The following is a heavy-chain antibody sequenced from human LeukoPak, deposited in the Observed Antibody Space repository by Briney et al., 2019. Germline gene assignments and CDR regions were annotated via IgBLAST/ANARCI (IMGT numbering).Heavy chain of an antibody. CDR2: IYTSGNT. V-gene: IGHV4-61*02. CDR1: GGSISSGSYY. J-gene: IGHJ4*02. D-gene: IGHD5-18*01. Sequence: SQTLSLTCTVSGGSISSGSYYWNWIRQPAGKGLEWIGRIYTSGNTNYNPSLKSRVTISVDTSKNQFSLRLTSVTAADTALYYCSRAEYNYGLSLDSWGQGTLVTVSS. CDR3: SRAEYNYGLSLDS.